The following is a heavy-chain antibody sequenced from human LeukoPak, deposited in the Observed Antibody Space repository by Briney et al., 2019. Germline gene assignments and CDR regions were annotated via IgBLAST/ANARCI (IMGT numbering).Heavy chain of an antibody. CDR2: IYYTGST. CDR3: VKSGGYGLIDY. J-gene: IGHJ4*02. CDR1: GASISGSGYY. V-gene: IGHV4-39*01. D-gene: IGHD1-26*01. Sequence: SETLSLTCAVSGASISGSGYYLGWIRQPPGKGLEWIGNIYYTGSTYYNAFLQSRVTISIDTSKNQFSLRLNSVTAADTAMYYCVKSGGYGLIDYWGQGTLVTVSS.